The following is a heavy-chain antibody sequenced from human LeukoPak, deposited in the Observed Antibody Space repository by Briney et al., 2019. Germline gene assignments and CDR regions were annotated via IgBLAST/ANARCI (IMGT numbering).Heavy chain of an antibody. D-gene: IGHD5-18*01. CDR3: ARRERLGYSYGRGTLDI. V-gene: IGHV3-66*01. CDR1: GFTVSSNY. J-gene: IGHJ3*02. Sequence: GGSLRLSCAASGFTVSSNYMSWVRQAPGKGLEWVSFIDSTGSTYYADSVKGRFTISRDNSRNTLYLQMNSLRVEDTAVYYCARRERLGYSYGRGTLDIWGQGTMVTVSS. CDR2: IDSTGST.